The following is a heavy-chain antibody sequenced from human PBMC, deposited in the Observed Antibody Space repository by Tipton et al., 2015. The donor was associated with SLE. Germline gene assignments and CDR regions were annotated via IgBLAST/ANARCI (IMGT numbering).Heavy chain of an antibody. D-gene: IGHD5-24*01. J-gene: IGHJ5*02. CDR1: GGSISSTSYY. V-gene: IGHV4-39*07. CDR2: IYYSGST. CDR3: ARDLRADGNWFDP. Sequence: TLSLTCTVSGGSISSTSYYWGWLRQPPGKGLEWIGSIYYSGSTYYNLSLKSRVTISVDTSKNQFSLNLSPVTAADTAVYYCARDLRADGNWFDPWGQGTLVTVSS.